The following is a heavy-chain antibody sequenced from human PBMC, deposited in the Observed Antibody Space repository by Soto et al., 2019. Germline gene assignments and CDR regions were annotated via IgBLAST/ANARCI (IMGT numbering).Heavy chain of an antibody. Sequence: EVQLVESGGGLVQPGGSLRLSCAASGFTFSSYWMSWVRQAPGKGLEWVANIKQDGSEKYYVDSVKGRFTISRDNAKNSLYLQMNSLRAEDTAVYYCASKIFGVVIVFDYWGQGTLVTVSS. CDR3: ASKIFGVVIVFDY. CDR1: GFTFSSYW. V-gene: IGHV3-7*01. CDR2: IKQDGSEK. D-gene: IGHD3-3*01. J-gene: IGHJ4*02.